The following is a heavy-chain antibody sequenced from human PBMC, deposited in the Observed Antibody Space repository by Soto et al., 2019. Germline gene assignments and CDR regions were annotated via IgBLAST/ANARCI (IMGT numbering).Heavy chain of an antibody. CDR1: GYTFTSYG. CDR2: ISAYNGNT. Sequence: QVQLVQSGAEVKKPGATVKVSCKASGYTFTSYGITWVRQAPGQGLEWMGWISAYNGNTKYAQKLQGRVTMTTDTYTSTADIELTSLRSDDTAVYYCATKRGALSTSDYWGQGTLVTVSS. V-gene: IGHV1-18*04. CDR3: ATKRGALSTSDY. D-gene: IGHD3-10*01. J-gene: IGHJ4*02.